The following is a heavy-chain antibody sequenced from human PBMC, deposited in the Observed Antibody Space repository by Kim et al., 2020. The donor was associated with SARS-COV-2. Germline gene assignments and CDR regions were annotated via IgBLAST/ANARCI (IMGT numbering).Heavy chain of an antibody. CDR3: ADGSGSPDAFDI. CDR2: IYSGGSST. J-gene: IGHJ3*02. Sequence: GGSLRLSCAASGFTFSSYAMSWVRQAPGKGLEWVSVIYSGGSSTYYADSVKGRFTISRDNSKNTLYLQMNSLRAEDTAVYYCADGSGSPDAFDIWGQGTMVTVSS. CDR1: GFTFSSYA. V-gene: IGHV3-23*03. D-gene: IGHD3-10*01.